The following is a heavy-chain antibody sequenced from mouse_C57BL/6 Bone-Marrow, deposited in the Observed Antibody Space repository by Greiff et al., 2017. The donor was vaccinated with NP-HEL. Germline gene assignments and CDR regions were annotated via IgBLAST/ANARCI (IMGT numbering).Heavy chain of an antibody. V-gene: IGHV1-59*01. Sequence: QVQLQQPGAELVRPGTSVKLSCKASGYTFTSYWMHWVKQRPGQGLEWIGVIDPSDSYTNYNQKFKGKATCTVDTASSTAYMQLSSLTSEDSAVYYCARVEVAWDYWGQGTSVTVSS. CDR2: IDPSDSYT. CDR1: GYTFTSYW. D-gene: IGHD1-1*02. J-gene: IGHJ4*01. CDR3: ARVEVAWDY.